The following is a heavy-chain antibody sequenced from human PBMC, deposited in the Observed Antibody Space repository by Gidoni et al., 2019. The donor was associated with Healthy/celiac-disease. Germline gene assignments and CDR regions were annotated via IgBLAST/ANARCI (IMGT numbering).Heavy chain of an antibody. Sequence: QVQLVESGGGVVQPGGSLRLSCAASGFTFSSYCLHWVRQAPGKGLEWVAVISYDGSNKYYADSVKGRFTISRDNSKNTLYLQMNSLRAEDTAVYYCAKAQQWLVLWDAFDIWGQGTMVTVSS. D-gene: IGHD6-19*01. J-gene: IGHJ3*02. CDR3: AKAQQWLVLWDAFDI. CDR1: GFTFSSYC. V-gene: IGHV3-30*18. CDR2: ISYDGSNK.